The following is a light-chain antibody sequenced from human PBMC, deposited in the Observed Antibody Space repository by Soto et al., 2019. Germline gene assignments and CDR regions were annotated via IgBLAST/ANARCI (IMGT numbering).Light chain of an antibody. CDR3: QQYNNWPWT. Sequence: EIVMTQSTATLSVSPGERATLSCSASQSVSINLAWYQQKPGQAPSLLIYGASTRATGIPARFSGGGSGPEFTLTISSLQSEDFAVYYCQQYNNWPWTFGQGTKVEIK. CDR2: GAS. CDR1: QSVSIN. V-gene: IGKV3-15*01. J-gene: IGKJ1*01.